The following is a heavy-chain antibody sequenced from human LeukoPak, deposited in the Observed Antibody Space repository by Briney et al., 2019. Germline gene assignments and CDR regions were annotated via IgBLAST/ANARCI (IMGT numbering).Heavy chain of an antibody. V-gene: IGHV3-7*01. Sequence: GGSLRLSCAASGFTFSSYWMSWVRQAPGKGLEWVANIKHDGSEKYYVDSVKGRFTISKDNAKNSVYLQMNSLRAEDTAIYYCARDQAPYDYVWGSYLDYWGQGTLVTVSS. CDR1: GFTFSSYW. CDR2: IKHDGSEK. CDR3: ARDQAPYDYVWGSYLDY. D-gene: IGHD3-16*01. J-gene: IGHJ4*02.